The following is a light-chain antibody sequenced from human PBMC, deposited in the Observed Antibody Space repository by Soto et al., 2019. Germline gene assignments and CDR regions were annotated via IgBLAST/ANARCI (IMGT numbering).Light chain of an antibody. J-gene: IGKJ1*01. CDR3: QQSYTIPWM. V-gene: IGKV1-39*01. Sequence: DIHMTQSPSCLSAFVGDRVTISCRGGQTISNYVNWYQQKPGKAPKVLIYAASTLQSGVPSRFSGSGSGADFTLTISSLQPEDFATYYCQQSYTIPWMFGQGTKVDIK. CDR2: AAS. CDR1: QTISNY.